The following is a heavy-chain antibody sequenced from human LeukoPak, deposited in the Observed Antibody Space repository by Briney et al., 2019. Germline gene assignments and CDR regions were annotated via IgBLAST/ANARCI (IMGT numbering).Heavy chain of an antibody. CDR3: ARDLVPAALIYFDY. D-gene: IGHD2-2*01. V-gene: IGHV1-18*01. Sequence: ASVKVSCKASGYTFTSYGISWVRQAPGQGPEWMGWISAYNGNTNYAQKLQGRVTMTTDTSTSTAYMELRSLRSDDTAVYYCARDLVPAALIYFDYWGQGTLVTVSS. J-gene: IGHJ4*02. CDR1: GYTFTSYG. CDR2: ISAYNGNT.